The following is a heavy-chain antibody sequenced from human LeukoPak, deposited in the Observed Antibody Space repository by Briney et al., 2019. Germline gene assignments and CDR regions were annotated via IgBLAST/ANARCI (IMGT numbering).Heavy chain of an antibody. D-gene: IGHD3-22*01. CDR3: ARIPYYYDSSDIDY. CDR1: GGTFSSYA. V-gene: IGHV1-69*13. CDR2: IIPIFGTA. Sequence: ASVKVSCEASGGTFSSYAISWVRQAPGQGLEWMGGIIPIFGTANYAQKFQGRVTITADESTSTAYMELSSLRSEDTAVYYCARIPYYYDSSDIDYWGQGTLVTVSS. J-gene: IGHJ4*02.